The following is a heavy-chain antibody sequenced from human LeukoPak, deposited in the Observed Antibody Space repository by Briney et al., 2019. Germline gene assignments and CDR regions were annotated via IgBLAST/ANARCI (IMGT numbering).Heavy chain of an antibody. D-gene: IGHD6-6*01. Sequence: GASVKVSCKASGGTFSSYAISWVRQAPGQGLEWMGGIIPIFGTANYAQKFQGRVTITADESTSTAYMELSSLRSEDTAVYYCATEYSSSSTIGYYYGMDVWGQGTTVTVSS. J-gene: IGHJ6*02. CDR1: GGTFSSYA. V-gene: IGHV1-69*01. CDR3: ATEYSSSSTIGYYYGMDV. CDR2: IIPIFGTA.